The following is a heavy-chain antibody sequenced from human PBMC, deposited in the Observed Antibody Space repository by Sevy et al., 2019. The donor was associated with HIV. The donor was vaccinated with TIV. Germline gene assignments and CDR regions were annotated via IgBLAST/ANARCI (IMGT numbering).Heavy chain of an antibody. Sequence: GGCLRLSCAASGFIFSNYAMHWVRQAPGKGLEWVAVISQDGNSEYSADSVKGRFTISRDNSKNTLYMQMNSLRAEDTAVFYCARDGAAGSRAFWARNWFDPWGQGTLVTVSS. CDR3: ARDGAAGSRAFWARNWFDP. J-gene: IGHJ5*02. D-gene: IGHD1-26*01. V-gene: IGHV3-30-3*01. CDR1: GFIFSNYA. CDR2: ISQDGNSE.